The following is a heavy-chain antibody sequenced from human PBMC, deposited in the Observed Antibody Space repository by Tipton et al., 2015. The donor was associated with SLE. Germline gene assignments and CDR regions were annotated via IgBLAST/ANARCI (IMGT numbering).Heavy chain of an antibody. V-gene: IGHV4-39*07. D-gene: IGHD5-18*01. CDR3: ARAGGVIQLWSYYFDL. CDR2: INFSGTT. J-gene: IGHJ4*02. CDR1: GGSISSRSSY. Sequence: LRLSCTVSGGSISSRSSYWGWIRQPPGKGLEWIGSINFSGTTYCTPSLKSRVTISVDTSKNQFSLRLTSVTAADTAVYYCARAGGVIQLWSYYFDLWGQGTLVSVSS.